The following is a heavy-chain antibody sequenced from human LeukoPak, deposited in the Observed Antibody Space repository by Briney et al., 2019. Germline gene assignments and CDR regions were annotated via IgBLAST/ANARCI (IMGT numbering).Heavy chain of an antibody. D-gene: IGHD1-14*01. CDR3: ARGPELAVDWMDV. Sequence: SETLSLTCTVSGGSISSYYWSWIRQPPGKGLEWIGYIYYSGSTNYNPSLKSRVTISVDTSKNQFSLELSSVTAADTAVYYCARGPELAVDWMDVWGKGTTVTVSS. V-gene: IGHV4-59*01. CDR1: GGSISSYY. CDR2: IYYSGST. J-gene: IGHJ6*04.